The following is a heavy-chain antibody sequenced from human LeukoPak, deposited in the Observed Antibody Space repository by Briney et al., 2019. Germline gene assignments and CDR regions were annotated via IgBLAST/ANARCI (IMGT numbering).Heavy chain of an antibody. V-gene: IGHV3-66*01. J-gene: IGHJ4*02. D-gene: IGHD2-21*02. CDR1: GFTVSSSY. Sequence: GGSLRLSCAASGFTVSSSYMSWVRQAPGKVLECVLIISSAGTTYYADSVKGRFTISRDNSKNTLSLQMNSLRAEDTALYYCARGFVLGAAKNYFDYWGQGALVTVSS. CDR3: ARGFVLGAAKNYFDY. CDR2: ISSAGTT.